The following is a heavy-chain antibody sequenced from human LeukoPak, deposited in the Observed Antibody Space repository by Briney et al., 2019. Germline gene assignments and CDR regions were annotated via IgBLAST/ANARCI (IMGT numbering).Heavy chain of an antibody. D-gene: IGHD3-10*01. CDR2: IYYSGST. J-gene: IGHJ4*02. CDR1: GGSISSYY. CDR3: ARSYYGSGRYGPQFDY. V-gene: IGHV4-59*01. Sequence: PSETLSLTCTVSGGSISSYYRSWIRQSPGKGLDWIGYIYYSGSTKYNPSLKSRVTISVDTSKNQFSLKLSSVTAADTAVYYCARSYYGSGRYGPQFDYWGQGTLVTVSS.